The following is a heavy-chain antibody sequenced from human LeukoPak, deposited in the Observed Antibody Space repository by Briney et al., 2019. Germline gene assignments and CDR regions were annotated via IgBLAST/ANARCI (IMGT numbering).Heavy chain of an antibody. CDR3: ARGNSGMDV. CDR1: GFTFSSHA. V-gene: IGHV3-23*01. CDR2: LSVSGANT. D-gene: IGHD1/OR15-1a*01. Sequence: GASLRLSCAASGFTFSSHAMSWARQAPGEGLEWVSSLSVSGANTNYADSVKGRFTISRDNSKNTLYLEMNSLRTEDTAVYYCARGNSGMDVWGQGATVTVSS. J-gene: IGHJ6*02.